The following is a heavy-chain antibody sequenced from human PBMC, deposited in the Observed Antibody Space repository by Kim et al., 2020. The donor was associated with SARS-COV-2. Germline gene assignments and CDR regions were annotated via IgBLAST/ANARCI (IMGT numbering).Heavy chain of an antibody. J-gene: IGHJ5*02. CDR3: VRNWFYGWGCRRNRFDP. V-gene: IGHV4-34*01. D-gene: IGHD6-19*01. Sequence: SETLSLTCAVSGGSFSGYYWSWIRQPPGKGLEWIGEINYSGRTNYNPSLMSRVTISADTSKNQFSLKLTSVTAADTAVYYCVRNWFYGWGCRRNRFDP. CDR1: GGSFSGYY. CDR2: INYSGRT.